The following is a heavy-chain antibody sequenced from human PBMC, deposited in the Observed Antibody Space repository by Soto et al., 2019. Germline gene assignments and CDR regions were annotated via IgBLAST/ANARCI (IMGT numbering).Heavy chain of an antibody. CDR2: IDWDDDK. V-gene: IGHV2-70*01. CDR3: ARICDSGSYYVFDY. Sequence: GPTLVNPTQTLTLTCTFSGFSLSTSGMCVSWIRQPPGKALEWLALIDWDDDKYYSTSLKTRLTISKDTSKNQVVLTMTNMDPVDTATYYCARICDSGSYYVFDYWGQGTLVTVSS. CDR1: GFSLSTSGMC. D-gene: IGHD1-26*01. J-gene: IGHJ4*02.